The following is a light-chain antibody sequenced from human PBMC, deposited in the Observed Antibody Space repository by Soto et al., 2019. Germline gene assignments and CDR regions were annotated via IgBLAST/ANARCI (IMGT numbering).Light chain of an antibody. V-gene: IGLV1-44*01. Sequence: QSVLTQPPSASGTPGQRVTISCSGSSSNTGSNTVNWYQQLPGAAPKLLIFGNNQRPSGVPDRFSGSKSGTSASLAISALQSEDEADYYCLLSYTSARPVFGGGTKLTVL. CDR1: SSNTGSNT. CDR2: GNN. J-gene: IGLJ2*01. CDR3: LLSYTSARPV.